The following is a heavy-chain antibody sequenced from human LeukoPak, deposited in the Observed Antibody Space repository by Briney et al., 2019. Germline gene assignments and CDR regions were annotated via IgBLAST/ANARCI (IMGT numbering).Heavy chain of an antibody. CDR3: AQNGQSGFSFDP. CDR2: IYNRGST. V-gene: IGHV4-59*12. D-gene: IGHD2-8*01. CDR1: GASTSSYY. Sequence: SETLSLTCTVSGASTSSYYWSWIRQPPGKGLEYVGYIYNRGSTNYNPSLNSRVTISVDTSKNQVSLKLSSVTAADTAVYYCAQNGQSGFSFDPWGQGTLVTVSS. J-gene: IGHJ5*02.